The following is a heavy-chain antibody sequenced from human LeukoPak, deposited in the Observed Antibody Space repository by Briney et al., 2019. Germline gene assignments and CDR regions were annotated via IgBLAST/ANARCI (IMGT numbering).Heavy chain of an antibody. J-gene: IGHJ4*01. Sequence: GESLKISCKGSGYSFTIYWIGWARQMPGKGLEWMGIIYPADSDTRYSPSFQGQVTISADKSISTAYLQWSSLDASVTAIYYCARFDGSGNYDLDYWGQGTLVTVSS. CDR3: ARFDGSGNYDLDY. V-gene: IGHV5-51*01. D-gene: IGHD3-10*01. CDR2: IYPADSDT. CDR1: GYSFTIYW.